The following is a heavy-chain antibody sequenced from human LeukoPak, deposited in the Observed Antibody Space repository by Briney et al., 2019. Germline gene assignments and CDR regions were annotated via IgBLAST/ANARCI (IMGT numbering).Heavy chain of an antibody. CDR3: ARRGWYFISTSCPNWFAP. V-gene: IGHV1-18*01. J-gene: IGHJ5*02. CDR1: GYTFTSYG. Sequence: GASVKVSCKASGYTFTSYGISWVRQAPGQGLEWMGWISAYNGNTNYAQKLQGRVTMTADTSTSTAYMELRSLRSEDTAVYYCARRGWYFISTSCPNWFAPWGQGTLVTVSS. CDR2: ISAYNGNT. D-gene: IGHD2-2*01.